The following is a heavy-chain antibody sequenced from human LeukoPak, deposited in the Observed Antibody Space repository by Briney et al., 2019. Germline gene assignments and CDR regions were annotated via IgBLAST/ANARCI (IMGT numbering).Heavy chain of an antibody. Sequence: PSETLSLTCAVYGGSFSGYYWSWIRQPPGKGLEWIGEINHSGSTNYNPSLKSRVTISVDTSKNQFSLKLSSVTAADTAVYYCARGGPNYYGSGSYGYWGQGTLVTVSS. CDR1: GGSFSGYY. D-gene: IGHD3-10*01. J-gene: IGHJ4*02. CDR2: INHSGST. V-gene: IGHV4-34*01. CDR3: ARGGPNYYGSGSYGY.